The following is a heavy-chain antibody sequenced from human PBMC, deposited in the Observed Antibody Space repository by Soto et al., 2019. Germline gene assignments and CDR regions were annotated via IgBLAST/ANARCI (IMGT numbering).Heavy chain of an antibody. J-gene: IGHJ6*02. D-gene: IGHD1-7*01. CDR1: GYSFTNYW. CDR2: TYPEDSQT. V-gene: IGHV5-51*01. CDR3: ARLPHNWNYAKRVGYYYYGMDV. Sequence: GESLKISCKGSGYSFTNYWIGWVRQISGKGLEWMGITYPEDSQTLYSPSFQGQVTISVDKSISTVYLQWSSLKASDTAMYYCARLPHNWNYAKRVGYYYYGMDVWGQGTTVTVSS.